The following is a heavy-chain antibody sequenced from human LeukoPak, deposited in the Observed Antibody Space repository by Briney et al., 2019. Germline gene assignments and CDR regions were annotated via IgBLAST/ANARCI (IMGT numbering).Heavy chain of an antibody. CDR3: AKGVYSYGLIDAFDI. V-gene: IGHV3-23*01. CDR2: ISGSGGST. CDR1: GFTFSSYA. Sequence: TGGSLRLSCAASGFTFSSYAMSWVRQAPGKGLEWVSAISGSGGSTYYADSVKGRFTISRDNSKNTLYLQMNSLRAEDTAVYYCAKGVYSYGLIDAFDIWGQGTMVTVSS. J-gene: IGHJ3*02. D-gene: IGHD5-18*01.